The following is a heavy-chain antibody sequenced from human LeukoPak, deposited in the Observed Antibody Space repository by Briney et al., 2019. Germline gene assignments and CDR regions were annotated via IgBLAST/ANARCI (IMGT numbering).Heavy chain of an antibody. J-gene: IGHJ3*02. CDR3: ARPRGTYGNSDAFDI. D-gene: IGHD1-26*01. CDR2: INHSGST. V-gene: IGHV4-34*01. Sequence: SETLSLTCAVYGGSFSGYYWSWIRQPPGKGLEWIGEINHSGSTNYNPSLKSRVTISVDTSKNQFSLKLSSVTAADTAVYYCARPRGTYGNSDAFDIWGQGTMVTVSS. CDR1: GGSFSGYY.